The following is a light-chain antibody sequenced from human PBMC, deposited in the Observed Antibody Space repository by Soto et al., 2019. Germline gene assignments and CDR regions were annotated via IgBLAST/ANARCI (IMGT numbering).Light chain of an antibody. Sequence: EIVLTQSPATLSLSPGERATLSCRASQSVSSYLAWYQQKPGQAPRLLIYDASNRATGIPARFSGSGSGTDFTLTISSLKPEDFAVYYCQHRSIWPFTFGPGTKVDLK. CDR1: QSVSSY. CDR2: DAS. V-gene: IGKV3-11*01. J-gene: IGKJ3*01. CDR3: QHRSIWPFT.